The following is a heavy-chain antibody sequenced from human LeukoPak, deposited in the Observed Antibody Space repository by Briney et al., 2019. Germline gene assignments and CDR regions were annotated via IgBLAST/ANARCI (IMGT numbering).Heavy chain of an antibody. CDR1: GITLSNYG. D-gene: IGHD3-22*01. Sequence: PGGSLRLSCVVSGITLSNYGMSWVRQAPGKGLEWVAGLSGSGGSTHYADSVKGRFTISRDNSKNTLFLQMNSLRAEDTALYYCAKGSSGYFVDLWGQGTLVTVSS. V-gene: IGHV3-23*01. J-gene: IGHJ5*02. CDR3: AKGSSGYFVDL. CDR2: LSGSGGST.